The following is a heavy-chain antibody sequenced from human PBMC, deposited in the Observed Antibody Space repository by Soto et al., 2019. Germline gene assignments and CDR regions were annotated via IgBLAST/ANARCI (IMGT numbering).Heavy chain of an antibody. V-gene: IGHV4-39*02. Sequence: PSETLSLTCTVSGGSISSISHSWGWIRQSPGQGLEWIGNIFYNGITYYNPSLKSRVTISADTSKNHFSLKPRSVTVADTAVYSCARIVTGTQYYFDFWGQGSLVTVSS. CDR1: GGSISSISHS. J-gene: IGHJ4*02. D-gene: IGHD1-1*01. CDR3: ARIVTGTQYYFDF. CDR2: IFYNGIT.